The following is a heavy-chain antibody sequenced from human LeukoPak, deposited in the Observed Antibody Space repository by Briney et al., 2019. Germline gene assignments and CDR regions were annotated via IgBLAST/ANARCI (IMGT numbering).Heavy chain of an antibody. V-gene: IGHV3-48*03. CDR2: ITTSGSTT. J-gene: IGHJ4*02. CDR1: GFTFSHYE. CDR3: ARDEV. Sequence: PGGSLRLSCTASGFTFSHYEMNWVRLAPGKGLEWVSFITTSGSTTYYADSVKGRFTISRDNAKNSLYLQMNSLRAEDTAVYYCARDEVWGQGTLVTVSS.